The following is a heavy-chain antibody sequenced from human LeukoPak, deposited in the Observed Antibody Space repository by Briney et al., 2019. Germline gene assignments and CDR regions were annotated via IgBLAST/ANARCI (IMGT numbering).Heavy chain of an antibody. CDR1: GYTFTGYY. V-gene: IGHV1-2*02. Sequence: GASVRVSCKASGYTFTGYYMHWVRQAPGQGLEWMGWINPNSGDTNYVQKFQGRVTMTRDTSITTAYMELSRLRSDDTAVCYCARTLTVGAAEYFQHWGQGTLVTVSS. CDR3: ARTLTVGAAEYFQH. D-gene: IGHD1-26*01. J-gene: IGHJ1*01. CDR2: INPNSGDT.